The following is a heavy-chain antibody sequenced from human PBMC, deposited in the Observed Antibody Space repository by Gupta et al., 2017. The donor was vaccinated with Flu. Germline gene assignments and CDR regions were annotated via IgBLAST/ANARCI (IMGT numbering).Heavy chain of an antibody. Sequence: VRQAPGKGLEWVSFISHDGGNKFYADSVRGRFTISRDNSKNTLYLQMNSLRDEDTAVYYCATEGSIELAFEIWGQGTLVTVSS. D-gene: IGHD1-7*01. J-gene: IGHJ3*02. CDR2: ISHDGGNK. CDR3: ATEGSIELAFEI. V-gene: IGHV3-30-3*01.